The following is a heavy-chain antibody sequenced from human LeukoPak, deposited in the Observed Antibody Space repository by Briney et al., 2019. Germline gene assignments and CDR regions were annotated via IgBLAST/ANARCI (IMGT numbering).Heavy chain of an antibody. CDR2: IKQDGSDK. V-gene: IGHV3-7*04. D-gene: IGHD1-26*01. Sequence: GGSLRLSCAASGFTFSSYWVTWVRQAPGKGLEWVANIKQDGSDKYYADSVRGRFTISRDNAKNSLYLQMNSLRAEDTAVYYCARSNGGSYKAYDYWGQGTLVTVSS. CDR1: GFTFSSYW. CDR3: ARSNGGSYKAYDY. J-gene: IGHJ4*02.